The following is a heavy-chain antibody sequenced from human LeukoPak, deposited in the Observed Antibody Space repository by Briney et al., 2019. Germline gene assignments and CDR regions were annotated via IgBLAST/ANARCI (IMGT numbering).Heavy chain of an antibody. J-gene: IGHJ5*02. Sequence: SETLSLTCTVSGDSISSRSFYWGWIRQPPGKGLEWIGTIYYSGVTYYNPSLKSRVTMSVDTSDNQFSLRLISVTAADAAVYYCARHFPHMDFTGWKQGWFDPWGQGTLVTVSS. V-gene: IGHV4-39*01. CDR2: IYYSGVT. D-gene: IGHD6-19*01. CDR1: GDSISSRSFY. CDR3: ARHFPHMDFTGWKQGWFDP.